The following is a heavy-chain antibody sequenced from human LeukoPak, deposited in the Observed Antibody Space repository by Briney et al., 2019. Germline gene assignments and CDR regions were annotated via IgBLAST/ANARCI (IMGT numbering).Heavy chain of an antibody. D-gene: IGHD3-9*01. V-gene: IGHV1-18*04. CDR2: ISAYNGNT. CDR1: GYTFTSYY. Sequence: ASVKVSCKASGYTFTSYYMHWVRQAPGQGLEWMGWISAYNGNTNYAQKLQGRVTMTTDTSTSTAYMELRSLRSDDTAVYYCARGPDILTGQDYWGQGTLVTVSS. CDR3: ARGPDILTGQDY. J-gene: IGHJ4*02.